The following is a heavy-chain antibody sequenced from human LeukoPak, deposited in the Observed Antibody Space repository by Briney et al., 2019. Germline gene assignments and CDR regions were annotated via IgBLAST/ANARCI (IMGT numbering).Heavy chain of an antibody. CDR2: IIPIFGTA. D-gene: IGHD5-18*01. CDR3: ARPGYSYGYYAFDI. J-gene: IGHJ3*02. CDR1: GGTFSSYA. V-gene: IGHV1-69*13. Sequence: SVKVPCKASGGTFSSYAISWVRQAPGQGLEWMGGIIPIFGTANYAQKFQGRVTITADESTSTAYMELSSLRSEDTAVYYCARPGYSYGYYAFDIRGQGTMVTVSS.